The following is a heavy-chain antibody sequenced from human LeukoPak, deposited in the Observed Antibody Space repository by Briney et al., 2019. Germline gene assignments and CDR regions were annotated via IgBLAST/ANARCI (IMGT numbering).Heavy chain of an antibody. J-gene: IGHJ3*02. Sequence: GGSLRLSCAASGFTFSRYWMSWVRQAPGKGVEWVANIKEDGSEKYYVDSVKGRFTISRDNAKKSLYLQMSSLRAEDTAVYYCARDQVLAMIGVLQGAFDIWGRGTMVTVSS. D-gene: IGHD3-22*01. CDR3: ARDQVLAMIGVLQGAFDI. CDR1: GFTFSRYW. CDR2: IKEDGSEK. V-gene: IGHV3-7*01.